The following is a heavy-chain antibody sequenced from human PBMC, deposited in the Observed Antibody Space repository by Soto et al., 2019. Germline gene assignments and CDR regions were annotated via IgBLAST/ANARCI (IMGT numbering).Heavy chain of an antibody. V-gene: IGHV3-66*01. CDR2: IYSGGST. D-gene: IGHD6-19*01. CDR1: GFTVSSNY. J-gene: IGHJ1*01. Sequence: PGGSLRLSCAASGFTVSSNYMSWVRQAPGKGLEWVSVIYSGGSTYYADSVKGRFTISRDNSKNTLYLQMNSLRAEDTAVYYCARDRMAVAGNPECFQHWGQGTLVTVSS. CDR3: ARDRMAVAGNPECFQH.